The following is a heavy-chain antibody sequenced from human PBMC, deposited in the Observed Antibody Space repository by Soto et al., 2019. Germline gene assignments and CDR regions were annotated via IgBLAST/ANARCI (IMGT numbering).Heavy chain of an antibody. CDR1: GGSVSRGSYY. Sequence: PSEALSLTCTVSGGSVSRGSYYGSWIRQPPGKGLEWIGYIYYSGSTNYNPSLKSRVTISVDTSKNQFSLKLSSVTAADTAVYYCARVHSIFGLLVPNWFDPWGQGPLVTVSS. V-gene: IGHV4-61*01. CDR2: IYYSGST. J-gene: IGHJ5*02. CDR3: ARVHSIFGLLVPNWFDP. D-gene: IGHD3-3*01.